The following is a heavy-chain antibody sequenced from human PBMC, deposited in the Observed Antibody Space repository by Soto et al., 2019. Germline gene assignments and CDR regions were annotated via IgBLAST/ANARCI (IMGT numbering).Heavy chain of an antibody. CDR3: ASLPHKRYYYGSGSYRTDPQYYHYGMDA. J-gene: IGHJ6*02. V-gene: IGHV4-34*01. CDR2: INHSGST. CDR1: GGSFSGYY. D-gene: IGHD3-10*01. Sequence: SETLSLSCAVYGGSFSGYYWSWIRQPPGKGLEWIGEINHSGSTNYNPSLKSRVTISVDTSKNQFSLKLSSVTAADTAVYYCASLPHKRYYYGSGSYRTDPQYYHYGMDAWGQWTTVT.